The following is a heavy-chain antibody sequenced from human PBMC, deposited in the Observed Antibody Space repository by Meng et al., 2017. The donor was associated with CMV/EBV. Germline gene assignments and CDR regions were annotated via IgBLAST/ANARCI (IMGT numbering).Heavy chain of an antibody. CDR2: INHSGST. D-gene: IGHD6-13*01. CDR3: ARGRSGTGRRRIAAAGWFDP. J-gene: IGHJ5*02. V-gene: IGHV4-34*01. CDR1: GGSFSGYY. Sequence: SQTLSLTCAVYGGSFSGYYWSWIRQPPGKGLEWIGEINHSGSTNYNPSLKSRVTISVDTSKNQFSLKLSSVTAADTAVYYCARGRSGTGRRRIAAAGWFDPWAREPWSPSPQ.